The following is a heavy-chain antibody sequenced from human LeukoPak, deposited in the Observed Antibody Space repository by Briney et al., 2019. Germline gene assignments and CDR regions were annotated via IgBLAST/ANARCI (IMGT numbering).Heavy chain of an antibody. CDR3: ARRTWQWLPFDD. D-gene: IGHD5-12*01. Sequence: SETLSLTCAVYGGSFRGGFWSLLRQSPPSGLEWIGEIKHDGSTTYNPSLESRVTMSLDTSTNQISLEMTSVTAADTAIYYCARRTWQWLPFDDWGQGTQVTISS. CDR1: GGSFRGGF. CDR2: IKHDGST. J-gene: IGHJ4*02. V-gene: IGHV4-34*01.